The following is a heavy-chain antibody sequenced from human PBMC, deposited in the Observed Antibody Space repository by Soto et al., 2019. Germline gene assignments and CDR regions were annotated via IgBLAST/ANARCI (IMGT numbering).Heavy chain of an antibody. CDR2: IYTSGST. CDR1: GGSISSYY. D-gene: IGHD3-22*01. V-gene: IGHV4-4*07. CDR3: ARGNSYYDSSGPQFDY. Sequence: QVQLQESGPGLVKPSETLSLTCTVSGGSISSYYWSWIRQPAGKGLEWIGRIYTSGSTNYNPSLKSRVTMSVDTSKNQFSLKLSSVTAADTAVYYCARGNSYYDSSGPQFDYWGQETLVTVSS. J-gene: IGHJ4*02.